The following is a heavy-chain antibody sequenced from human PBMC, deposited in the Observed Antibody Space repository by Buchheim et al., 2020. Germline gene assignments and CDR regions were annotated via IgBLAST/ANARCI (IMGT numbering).Heavy chain of an antibody. CDR3: ARDYYYGSGSHYYYYGMDV. CDR2: IWYDGSNK. Sequence: VQLVESGGGLVQPGGSLRLSCAASGFTFSSYGMHWVRQAPGKGLEWVAVIWYDGSNKYYADSVKGRFTISRDNSKNTLYLQMNSLRAEDTAVYYCARDYYYGSGSHYYYYGMDVWGQGTT. J-gene: IGHJ6*02. D-gene: IGHD3-10*01. V-gene: IGHV3-33*01. CDR1: GFTFSSYG.